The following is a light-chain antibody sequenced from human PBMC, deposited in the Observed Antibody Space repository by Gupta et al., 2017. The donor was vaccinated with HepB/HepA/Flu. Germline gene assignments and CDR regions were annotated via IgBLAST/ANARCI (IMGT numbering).Light chain of an antibody. CDR3: QQYNDWPLS. V-gene: IGKV3-15*01. Sequence: EIVLTQSPGTLSLSPGERATLSCRASQNVRRNLAWYQQKPGQPPRLLMYVASTRASTVPARFSGTGSGTDFTLTISSLQSEDFGVYFCQQYNDWPLSFGGGTKVESK. CDR2: VAS. CDR1: QNVRRN. J-gene: IGKJ4*01.